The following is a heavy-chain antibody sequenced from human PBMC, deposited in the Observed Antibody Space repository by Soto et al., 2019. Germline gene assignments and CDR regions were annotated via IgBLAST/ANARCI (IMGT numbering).Heavy chain of an antibody. J-gene: IGHJ4*02. D-gene: IGHD3-22*01. CDR2: IYYSGST. Sequence: QVQLQESGPGLVKPSETLSLTCTVSGGSISSYYWSWIRQPPGKGLEWIGYIYYSGSTNYNPSLKSRVIISVDTSKNQFSLKLSSVTAADTAVYYCAGDYYDSSGYYYDYWGQGTLVTVSS. CDR1: GGSISSYY. V-gene: IGHV4-59*01. CDR3: AGDYYDSSGYYYDY.